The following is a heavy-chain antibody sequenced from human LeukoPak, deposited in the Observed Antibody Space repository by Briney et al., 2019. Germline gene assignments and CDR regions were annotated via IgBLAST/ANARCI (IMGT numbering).Heavy chain of an antibody. CDR2: VYNSGST. J-gene: IGHJ3*01. CDR1: GGSTSSHF. D-gene: IGHD3-16*01. Sequence: SETLSLTCTVSGGSTSSHFWTWLRQPPGKGLEGLGYVYNSGSTNYNPSLQSRVTMTLDASKNQFYLRLTSVTAADTAVYFCARDDYGVFDAFDVWGQGTVVTVSS. CDR3: ARDDYGVFDAFDV. V-gene: IGHV4-59*08.